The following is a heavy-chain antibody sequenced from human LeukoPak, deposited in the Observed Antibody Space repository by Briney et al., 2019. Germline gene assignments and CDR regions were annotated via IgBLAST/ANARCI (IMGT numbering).Heavy chain of an antibody. D-gene: IGHD3-10*02. CDR1: GFTFDDYA. Sequence: PGGSLRLSCAASGFTFDDYAMNWVRQAPGKGLEWVSYISSSGSTIYYADSVKGRFTISRDNAKSSLYLQMNSLRAEDTAVYYCAELGITMIGGVWGKGTTATISS. CDR3: AELGITMIGGV. V-gene: IGHV3-48*03. J-gene: IGHJ6*04. CDR2: ISSSGSTI.